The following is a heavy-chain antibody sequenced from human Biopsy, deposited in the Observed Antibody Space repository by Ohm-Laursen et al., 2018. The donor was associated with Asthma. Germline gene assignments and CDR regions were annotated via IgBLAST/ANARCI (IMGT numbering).Heavy chain of an antibody. CDR3: ARGDSSGWSHYYFDY. CDR1: AFTVSRDH. V-gene: IGHV3-53*01. J-gene: IGHJ4*02. Sequence: SPRLSCAASAFTVSRDHMFWVRQAPGKGLEWVSVIYSGGTSHTADSVRGRFTISRDFSKNTLHLQMHSLRVEDTAVYYCARGDSSGWSHYYFDYWGQGTLVTVSS. CDR2: IYSGGTS. D-gene: IGHD6-19*01.